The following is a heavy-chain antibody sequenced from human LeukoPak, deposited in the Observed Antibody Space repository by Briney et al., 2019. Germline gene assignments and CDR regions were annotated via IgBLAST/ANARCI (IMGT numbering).Heavy chain of an antibody. Sequence: SETLSLTCAVDVGSFSDYYWSWIRQSPGKGLEWMGEMNQSGGTNYNPSLESRVTLSVDTSRTQFSLKLTSVTAADTAVYYCAGAIAAAGSRGWFDPWGLGTLVTVSS. J-gene: IGHJ5*02. CDR3: AGAIAAAGSRGWFDP. V-gene: IGHV4-34*01. D-gene: IGHD6-13*01. CDR1: VGSFSDYY. CDR2: MNQSGGT.